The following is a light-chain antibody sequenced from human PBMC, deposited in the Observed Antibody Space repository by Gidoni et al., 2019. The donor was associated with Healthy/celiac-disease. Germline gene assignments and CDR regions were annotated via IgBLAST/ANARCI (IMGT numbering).Light chain of an antibody. CDR3: QVWDSSTVV. CDR1: NIGSKN. CDR2: RDS. J-gene: IGLJ2*01. V-gene: IGLV3-9*01. Sequence: SYELTQPRSVSVALGQTARITCGGNNIGSKNVHWYQQKPGQAPVLVIYRDSNRPSGIPERFSGSNSGNTATLTISSAQAGDEADYYCQVWDSSTVVFGGGTKLTVL.